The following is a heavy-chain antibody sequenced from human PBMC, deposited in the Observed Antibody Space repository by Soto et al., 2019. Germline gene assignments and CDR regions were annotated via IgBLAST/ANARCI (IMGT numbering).Heavy chain of an antibody. CDR2: IYHRGTA. Sequence: PSETLSLSCTVSGFCISSGYHWSWIRQSPGKGLEWSGSIYHRGTAYYNPSLRSRVIMLVDTSKNQFSLKLTSVTAADTAMYFCARESCSSGGCYSFDYWALGTLVTVSS. J-gene: IGHJ4*02. D-gene: IGHD2-15*01. CDR1: GFCISSGYH. CDR3: ARESCSSGGCYSFDY. V-gene: IGHV4-38-2*02.